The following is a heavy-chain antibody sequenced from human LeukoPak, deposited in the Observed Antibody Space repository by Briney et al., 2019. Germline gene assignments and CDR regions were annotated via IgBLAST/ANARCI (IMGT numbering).Heavy chain of an antibody. V-gene: IGHV1-2*02. Sequence: ASVKVSCKASGYTFTGYYMHWVRQAPGQGLEWMGWINPNSGGTNYAQKFQGRVTMTRDTSISTAYMELSRLRSDDTAVYYCASAGMITFGGVIGAFDIWGQGTMVTVSS. CDR2: INPNSGGT. D-gene: IGHD3-16*01. CDR1: GYTFTGYY. J-gene: IGHJ3*02. CDR3: ASAGMITFGGVIGAFDI.